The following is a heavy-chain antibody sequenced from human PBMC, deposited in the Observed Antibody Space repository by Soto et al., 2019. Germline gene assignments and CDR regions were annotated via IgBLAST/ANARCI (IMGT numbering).Heavy chain of an antibody. CDR1: GYSFTSYW. J-gene: IGHJ6*02. Sequence: HGESLKISCKGSGYSFTSYWIGWVRQMPGKGLEWMGIIYPGDSDTRYSPSFQGQVTISADKSISTAYLQWSSLKASDTAMYYCARHGTYYYGSASYLLTYGMDVWGQGTTVTVSS. CDR3: ARHGTYYYGSASYLLTYGMDV. D-gene: IGHD3-10*01. CDR2: IYPGDSDT. V-gene: IGHV5-51*01.